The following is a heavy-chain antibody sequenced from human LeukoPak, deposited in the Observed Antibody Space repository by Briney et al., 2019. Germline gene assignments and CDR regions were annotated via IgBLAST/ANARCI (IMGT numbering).Heavy chain of an antibody. Sequence: TSETLSRTCTVSGGSISSYYWSWIRQPPGKGLEWIGYIYYSGSTNYNPSLKSRVTISEDTSKNQFSLKLSSVTAADTAVYYCAREYSGWYGGFDYWGQGTLVTVSS. J-gene: IGHJ4*02. D-gene: IGHD6-19*01. CDR3: AREYSGWYGGFDY. CDR2: IYYSGST. V-gene: IGHV4-59*01. CDR1: GGSISSYY.